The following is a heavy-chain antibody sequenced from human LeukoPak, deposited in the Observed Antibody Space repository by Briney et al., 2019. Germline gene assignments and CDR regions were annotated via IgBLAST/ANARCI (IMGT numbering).Heavy chain of an antibody. D-gene: IGHD6-19*01. V-gene: IGHV1-69*04. Sequence: GASVKVSCKASGGTFSGYAISWVRQAPGQGLEWMGRIIPILGIANYAQKFQGRVTITADKSTSTAYMELSSLRAEDTAVYYCASPAGKRSGWYLGYFDYWGQGTLVTVSS. CDR2: IIPILGIA. J-gene: IGHJ4*02. CDR3: ASPAGKRSGWYLGYFDY. CDR1: GGTFSGYA.